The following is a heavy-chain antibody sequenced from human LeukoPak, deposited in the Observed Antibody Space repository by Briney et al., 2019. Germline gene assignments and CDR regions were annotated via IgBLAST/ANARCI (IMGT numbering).Heavy chain of an antibody. V-gene: IGHV3-21*01. CDR3: AREYDSRARFDS. Sequence: GGSLRLSCAGSGNEFIRHTMNWVRRASGKGLEWISSVRSNGDYIYYADSVKGRFSIPRDNARTSVYLQMNSLRVEDTAIYYCAREYDSRARFDSWGQGTLVTVSS. D-gene: IGHD6-13*01. CDR1: GNEFIRHT. CDR2: VRSNGDYI. J-gene: IGHJ4*02.